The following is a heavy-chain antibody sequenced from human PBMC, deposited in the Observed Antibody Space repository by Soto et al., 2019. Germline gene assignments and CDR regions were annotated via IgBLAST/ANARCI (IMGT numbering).Heavy chain of an antibody. V-gene: IGHV1-69*06. Sequence: SVKVSCKASGGTFSSYAISWVRQAPGQGLEWMGGIIPIFGTANYAQKFQGRVTITADKSMSTAYMELSSLRSEDTAVYYCAILYSSSWGNSFDYWGQGTLVTVSS. CDR3: AILYSSSWGNSFDY. CDR1: GGTFSSYA. D-gene: IGHD6-13*01. CDR2: IIPIFGTA. J-gene: IGHJ4*02.